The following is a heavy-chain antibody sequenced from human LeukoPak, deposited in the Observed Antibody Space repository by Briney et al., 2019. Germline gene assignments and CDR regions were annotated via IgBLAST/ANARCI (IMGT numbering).Heavy chain of an antibody. D-gene: IGHD6-19*01. Sequence: GASVKISCKASGYTFTNYYMHWVRQAPGQGLEWMGIINPSEGSRSYAQKFQGRVTMTRDTSKSTVYMELSSLRSEDTAAYYCVRAYNREAVTGPTNAPFDYWGQGTLVPVSS. CDR3: VRAYNREAVTGPTNAPFDY. J-gene: IGHJ4*02. CDR1: GYTFTNYY. V-gene: IGHV1-46*01. CDR2: INPSEGSR.